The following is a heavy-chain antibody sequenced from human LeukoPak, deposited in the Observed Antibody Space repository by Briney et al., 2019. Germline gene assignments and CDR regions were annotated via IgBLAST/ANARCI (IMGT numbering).Heavy chain of an antibody. Sequence: EASVKVSCKASGYTFTGYYMHWVRQAPGQGLEWMGWINPNSGGTNYAQKFQGRVTMTRDTSISTAYMELSSLRSEDTAVYYCARHKGYGDYVSPYYFDYWGQGTLVTVSS. CDR1: GYTFTGYY. CDR3: ARHKGYGDYVSPYYFDY. V-gene: IGHV1-2*02. CDR2: INPNSGGT. J-gene: IGHJ4*02. D-gene: IGHD4-17*01.